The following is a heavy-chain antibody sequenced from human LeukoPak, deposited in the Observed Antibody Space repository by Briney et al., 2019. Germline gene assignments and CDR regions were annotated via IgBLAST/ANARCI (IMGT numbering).Heavy chain of an antibody. CDR3: ARDFTGYSDI. CDR1: GFTLSAYW. J-gene: IGHJ4*02. V-gene: IGHV3-74*01. D-gene: IGHD5-12*01. CDR2: INEDGDIT. Sequence: GGSLRLSCADSGFTLSAYWVHWVRQPPGKGLVWVSRINEDGDITNYADSVRGRFTISRDNAKNTLYLQMNSLRAEDTAVYYCARDFTGYSDIWGQGTLVTVSS.